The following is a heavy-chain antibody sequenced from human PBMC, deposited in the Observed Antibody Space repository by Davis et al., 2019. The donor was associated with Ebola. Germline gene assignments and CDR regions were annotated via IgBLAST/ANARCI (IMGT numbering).Heavy chain of an antibody. D-gene: IGHD2-15*01. Sequence: ASVKVSCKASGYTFTGYYMHWVRQAPGQGLEWMGWINPNSGGTNYAQKFQGRVTMTRDTSISTAYMELSRLTSDDTAVYYCARDRCSGGSCLDYWGQGTLVTVAS. J-gene: IGHJ4*02. CDR1: GYTFTGYY. CDR3: ARDRCSGGSCLDY. V-gene: IGHV1-2*02. CDR2: INPNSGGT.